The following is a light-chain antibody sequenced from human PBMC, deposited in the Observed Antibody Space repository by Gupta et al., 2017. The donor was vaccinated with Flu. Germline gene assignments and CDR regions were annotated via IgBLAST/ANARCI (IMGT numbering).Light chain of an antibody. CDR1: QSIGSS. Sequence: PATRSVSPGERGTLSCRASQSIGSSLAWYQQTPGQAPRLLISAAATRATGVPDRFSAWGSGTDFILTISSLQSEDSAIYYCQQYNQWPRTFGQGTKVEIK. V-gene: IGKV3-15*01. CDR3: QQYNQWPRT. J-gene: IGKJ1*01. CDR2: AAA.